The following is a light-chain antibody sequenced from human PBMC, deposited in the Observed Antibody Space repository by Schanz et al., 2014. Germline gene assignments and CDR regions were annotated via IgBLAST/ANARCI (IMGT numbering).Light chain of an antibody. J-gene: IGKJ4*01. CDR2: AGS. V-gene: IGKV3-15*01. Sequence: IVMTQSPATLSVSPGERVTLSCRASQSVASNLAWYQHKTGQAPRLLIYAGSKRATGIPARFSGSGSGTEFTLTISSLQSEDFAVYYCQQRSIWPLTFGGGTKVEIK. CDR3: QQRSIWPLT. CDR1: QSVASN.